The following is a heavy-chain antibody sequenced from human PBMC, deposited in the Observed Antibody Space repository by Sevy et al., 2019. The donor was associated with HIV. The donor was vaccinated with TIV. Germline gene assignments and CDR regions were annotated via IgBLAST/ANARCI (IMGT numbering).Heavy chain of an antibody. Sequence: ASVKVSSKASGYTFTSYDINWVRQATGQGLEWMGWMNPNSGNTGYAQKFQGRVTMTRNTSISTAYMELSSLRSEDTAVYYCATTREYYSDSSGYIDYWGQGTLVTVSS. CDR3: ATTREYYSDSSGYIDY. CDR2: MNPNSGNT. D-gene: IGHD3-22*01. V-gene: IGHV1-8*01. CDR1: GYTFTSYD. J-gene: IGHJ4*02.